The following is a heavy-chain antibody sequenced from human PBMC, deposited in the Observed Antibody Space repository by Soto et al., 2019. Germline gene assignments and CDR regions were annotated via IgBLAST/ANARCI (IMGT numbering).Heavy chain of an antibody. CDR1: GGTFSSYA. V-gene: IGHV1-69*01. D-gene: IGHD3-3*01. CDR3: ARELRYDVWSGIREYYYYDGMDV. Sequence: QVQLVQSGAEVKKPGSSVKVSCTASGGTFSSYAISWVRQAPGQRLEWMGGIIPIFGTANYAQKFQGRVTITADESTSTAYMELSSLRSEDTAVYYCARELRYDVWSGIREYYYYDGMDVWGQGTTVTVSS. CDR2: IIPIFGTA. J-gene: IGHJ6*02.